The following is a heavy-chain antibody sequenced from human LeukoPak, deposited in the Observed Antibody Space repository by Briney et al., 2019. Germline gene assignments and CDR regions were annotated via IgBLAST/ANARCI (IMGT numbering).Heavy chain of an antibody. V-gene: IGHV3-33*01. J-gene: IGHJ4*02. CDR1: GFTFSSYG. Sequence: GGSLRLSCAASGFTFSSYGMHWVRQAPGKGLEWVAVIRFTISRGNSKNTLYLQMNSLRAEDTAVYYCARENYYGSGGPFDYWGQGTLVTVSS. D-gene: IGHD3-10*01. CDR3: ARENYYGSGGPFDY.